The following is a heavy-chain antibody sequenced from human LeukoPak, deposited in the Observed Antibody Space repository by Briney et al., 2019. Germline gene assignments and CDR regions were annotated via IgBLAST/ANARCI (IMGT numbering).Heavy chain of an antibody. Sequence: GGSLRLSCAASGFTVSSNYMSWVRQAPGKGLEWVSVIYSGGSTYYADSVKGRFTISRDNAKNSLYLQMNSLRAEDTAVYYCARGPAARRFYFDYWGQGTLVTVSS. D-gene: IGHD6-6*01. CDR3: ARGPAARRFYFDY. V-gene: IGHV3-53*01. CDR1: GFTVSSNY. CDR2: IYSGGST. J-gene: IGHJ4*02.